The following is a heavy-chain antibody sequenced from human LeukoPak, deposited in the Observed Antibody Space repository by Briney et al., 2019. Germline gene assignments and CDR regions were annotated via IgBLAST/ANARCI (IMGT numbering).Heavy chain of an antibody. Sequence: SETLSLTCTVSGYSIRSDYYWGWIRQSPEKGLEWIGSVHHSGTTSYNPSLRSRVTISLDTSKNQFSLKLSSVTAADTAVYYCARGGYGDYRDWGQGTLVTVSS. CDR2: VHHSGTT. CDR3: ARGGYGDYRD. D-gene: IGHD4-17*01. J-gene: IGHJ4*02. V-gene: IGHV4-38-2*02. CDR1: GYSIRSDYY.